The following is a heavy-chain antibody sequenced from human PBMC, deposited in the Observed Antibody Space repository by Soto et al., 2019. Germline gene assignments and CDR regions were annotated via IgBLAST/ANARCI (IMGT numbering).Heavy chain of an antibody. J-gene: IGHJ4*02. D-gene: IGHD1-7*01. CDR2: IYYSGST. Sequence: QVQLQESGPGLVKPSETLSLTCTVSGGSISSYYWSWIRQPPGKGLEWNGNIYYSGSTSYNPSLKSRVTISVDTSKNQFSLKLTSVTAADTAVYYCARGQNSPDYWGQGTLLTVSS. CDR3: ARGQNSPDY. V-gene: IGHV4-59*01. CDR1: GGSISSYY.